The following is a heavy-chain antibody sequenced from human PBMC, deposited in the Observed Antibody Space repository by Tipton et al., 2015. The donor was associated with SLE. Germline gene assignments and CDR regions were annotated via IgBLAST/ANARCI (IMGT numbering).Heavy chain of an antibody. Sequence: SLRLSCVLSGSTFRNSAMSWVRQAPGKGLFWVSRIRGDGGVVRYADSVKGRFTISRDNTKNTLYLQMNSLTDDDAAVYFCAGIEGDASYYFYYYLNVWGKGTTVTVSS. D-gene: IGHD6-6*01. CDR3: AGIEGDASYYFYYYLNV. CDR2: IRGDGGVV. CDR1: GSTFRNSA. V-gene: IGHV3-74*01. J-gene: IGHJ6*03.